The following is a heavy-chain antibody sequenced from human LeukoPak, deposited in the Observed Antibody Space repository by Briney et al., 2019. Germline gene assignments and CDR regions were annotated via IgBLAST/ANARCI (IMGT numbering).Heavy chain of an antibody. D-gene: IGHD1-7*01. V-gene: IGHV1-8*01. CDR2: MNPNSGNT. Sequence: ASVKVSCKASGYTFTSYDINWVRQATGQGLEWMGWMNPNSGNTGYAQKFQGRVTMTRNTSISTAYMELSSLRSEDTAVYYCARDRAGTTNFDYWGQGTLVTVSS. J-gene: IGHJ4*02. CDR3: ARDRAGTTNFDY. CDR1: GYTFTSYD.